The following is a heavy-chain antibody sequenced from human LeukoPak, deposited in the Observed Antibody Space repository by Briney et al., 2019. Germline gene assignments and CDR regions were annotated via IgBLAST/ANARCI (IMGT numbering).Heavy chain of an antibody. CDR1: GYTFTGYY. D-gene: IGHD1-7*01. CDR2: INPNSGDT. V-gene: IGHV1-2*02. CDR3: ARGTGTTSGGAAY. Sequence: ASVKVSCKASGYTFTGYYMHWVRQAPGQGLEWMGWINPNSGDTNYAQKFQGRVTMTRDTSISTAYMELSRLRSDDTAVYYCARGTGTTSGGAAYWGQGTLVTVSS. J-gene: IGHJ4*02.